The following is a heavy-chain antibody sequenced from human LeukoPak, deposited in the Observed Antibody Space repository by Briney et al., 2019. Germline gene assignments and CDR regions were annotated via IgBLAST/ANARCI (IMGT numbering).Heavy chain of an antibody. V-gene: IGHV4-61*02. Sequence: SETLSLTCTVSGGSISSGSYYWSWIRQPAGKGLEWIGRIYTSGSTNYNPSLKSRVTISVDTSKNQFSLKLSSVTAADTAVYYCARVRSNSWWGDYWGQGTLVTVSS. CDR1: GGSISSGSYY. J-gene: IGHJ4*02. D-gene: IGHD6-13*01. CDR3: ARVRSNSWWGDY. CDR2: IYTSGST.